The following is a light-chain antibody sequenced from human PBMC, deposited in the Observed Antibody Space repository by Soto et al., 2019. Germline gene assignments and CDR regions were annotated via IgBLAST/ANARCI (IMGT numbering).Light chain of an antibody. CDR3: CSYAGSYV. CDR1: SSDVGSYNL. J-gene: IGLJ1*01. Sequence: QSVLTQPASVSGSPGQSITISCTGTSSDVGSYNLVSWYQQHPGKAPKVMIYEVSKRPSGVSNRFSGSKSGNAASLTISGLQAEDETDYYCCSYAGSYVFRTGTKV. V-gene: IGLV2-23*02. CDR2: EVS.